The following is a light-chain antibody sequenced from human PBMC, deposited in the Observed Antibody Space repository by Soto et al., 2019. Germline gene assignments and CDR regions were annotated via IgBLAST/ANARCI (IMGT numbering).Light chain of an antibody. CDR1: QSISSW. Sequence: DIQMTQSPSTLSASVGDGVTITCRASQSISSWLAWYQQKPGKAPKLLIYDASSLESGVPSRFSGSGSGTEFTLTISSLQPDDFATYYCQQYRTFGQGTKLEIK. CDR3: QQYRT. CDR2: DAS. J-gene: IGKJ2*02. V-gene: IGKV1-5*01.